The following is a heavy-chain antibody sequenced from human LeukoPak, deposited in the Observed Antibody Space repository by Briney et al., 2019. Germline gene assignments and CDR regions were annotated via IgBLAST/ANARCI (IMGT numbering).Heavy chain of an antibody. J-gene: IGHJ4*02. CDR1: GFTFGDYA. V-gene: IGHV3-30-3*01. D-gene: IGHD6-6*01. CDR2: ISYDGSNK. CDR3: ARTYSSFFSFDY. Sequence: GGSLRLSCSTSGFTFGDYAMSWVRQAPGKGLEWVAVISYDGSNKYYADSVKGRFTISRDNSKNTLYLQMNSLRAEDTAVYYCARTYSSFFSFDYWGQGTLVTVSS.